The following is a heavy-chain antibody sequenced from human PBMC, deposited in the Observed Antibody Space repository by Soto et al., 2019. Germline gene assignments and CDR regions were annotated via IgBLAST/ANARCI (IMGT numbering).Heavy chain of an antibody. CDR3: AKSDGIAVAPTDP. V-gene: IGHV3-30*18. J-gene: IGHJ5*02. CDR2: ISYDGSNK. Sequence: PGGSMRLSCAASGFTFSSYGMHWVRQAPGKGLEWVAVISYDGSNKYYADSVKGRFTISRDNSKNTLYLQMNSLRAEDTAVYYCAKSDGIAVAPTDPWGQGTLVTVSS. CDR1: GFTFSSYG. D-gene: IGHD6-19*01.